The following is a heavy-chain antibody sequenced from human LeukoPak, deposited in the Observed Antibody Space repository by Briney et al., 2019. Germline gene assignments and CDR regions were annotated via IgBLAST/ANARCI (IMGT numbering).Heavy chain of an antibody. J-gene: IGHJ1*01. V-gene: IGHV4-34*01. D-gene: IGHD6-19*01. CDR1: GGSISGTYY. CDR2: INHSGST. CDR3: ARADAIGSGWSFQH. Sequence: SETLSLTCTVSGGSISGTYYWRWIRQPPGKGLEWIGEINHSGSTNYNPSLKSRVTISVDTSKNQFSLKLSSVTAADTAVYYCARADAIGSGWSFQHWGQGTLVTVSS.